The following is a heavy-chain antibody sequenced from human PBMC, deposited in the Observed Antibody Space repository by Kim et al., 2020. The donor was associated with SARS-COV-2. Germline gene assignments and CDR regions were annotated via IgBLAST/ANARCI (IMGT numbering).Heavy chain of an antibody. D-gene: IGHD5-12*01. CDR3: ARGPVVATIPLDY. Sequence: AQGFTGRFVFSLDTSVSTAYLQISSLKAEDTAVYYCARGPVVATIPLDYWGQGTLVTVSS. V-gene: IGHV7-4-1*02. J-gene: IGHJ4*02.